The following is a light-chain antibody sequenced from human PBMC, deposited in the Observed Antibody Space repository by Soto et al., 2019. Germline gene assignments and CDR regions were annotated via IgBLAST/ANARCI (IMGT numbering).Light chain of an antibody. Sequence: DIHMTQSPSTLSASVGDRVTITCRASQSISIWLAWYQQKPGKAPNLLIYKTSSLETGVPSRFSGSGSGTEFTLTIRRLQPDDFATYYCQHWNDYSWTFGQGTKVEVK. J-gene: IGKJ1*01. CDR3: QHWNDYSWT. CDR1: QSISIW. V-gene: IGKV1-5*03. CDR2: KTS.